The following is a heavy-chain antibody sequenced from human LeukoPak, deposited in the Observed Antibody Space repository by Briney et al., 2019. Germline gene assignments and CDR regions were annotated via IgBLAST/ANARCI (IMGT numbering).Heavy chain of an antibody. Sequence: GGSLRLSCAASGFTFSSYGMHWVRQAPGKGLEWVAVISYDGSNKYYADSVKGRFTISRDNSKNTLYLQMNSLRAEDTAVYYCAKFAVVTAAFDYWGQGTLVTVSS. V-gene: IGHV3-30*18. CDR2: ISYDGSNK. J-gene: IGHJ4*02. CDR1: GFTFSSYG. CDR3: AKFAVVTAAFDY. D-gene: IGHD2-21*02.